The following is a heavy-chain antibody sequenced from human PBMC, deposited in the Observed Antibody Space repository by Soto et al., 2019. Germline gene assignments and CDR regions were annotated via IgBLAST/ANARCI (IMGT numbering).Heavy chain of an antibody. D-gene: IGHD3-16*01. V-gene: IGHV1-69*13. CDR2: IIPIFGTA. CDR3: ARDRVGGIMYFDY. CDR1: GGTFSSYA. J-gene: IGHJ4*02. Sequence: SVKVSCKASGGTFSSYAISWVRQAPGQGLEWMGGIIPIFGTANYAQKFQGRVTITADESTSTAYMELSSLRSGDTAVYYCARDRVGGIMYFDYWGQGTLVTVS.